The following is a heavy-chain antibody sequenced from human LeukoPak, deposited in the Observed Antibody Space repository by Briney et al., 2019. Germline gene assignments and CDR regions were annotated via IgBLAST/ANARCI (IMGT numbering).Heavy chain of an antibody. J-gene: IGHJ4*02. Sequence: SVKVSCKASGGTFSSYAISWVRQAPGQGLEWMGGIIPIFGTTNYAQKFQGRVTITADESTSTAYMELSSLRSEDTAVYYCASEGSSSISSFDYWGQGTLVTVS. CDR1: GGTFSSYA. V-gene: IGHV1-69*13. CDR2: IIPIFGTT. D-gene: IGHD6-6*01. CDR3: ASEGSSSISSFDY.